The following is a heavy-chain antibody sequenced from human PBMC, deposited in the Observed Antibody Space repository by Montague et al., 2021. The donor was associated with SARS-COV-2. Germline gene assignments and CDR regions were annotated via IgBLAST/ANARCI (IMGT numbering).Heavy chain of an antibody. V-gene: IGHV4-39*01. CDR3: ARPYGDYSYHALTI. D-gene: IGHD4-17*01. J-gene: IGHJ3*02. Sequence: SEPLSLTCTVSGDSIRYRSYTWLWIRQPTGKELEWIVNVSYSGSTYYNASIKSSVTIYVDTSKNPFTLTPTSVTAADTAIYYCARPYGDYSYHALTIWGQGTMVIVSS. CDR1: GDSIRYRSYT. CDR2: VSYSGST.